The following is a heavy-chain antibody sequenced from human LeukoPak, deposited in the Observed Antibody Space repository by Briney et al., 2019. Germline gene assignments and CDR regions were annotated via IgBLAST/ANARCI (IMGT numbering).Heavy chain of an antibody. D-gene: IGHD6-6*01. Sequence: PSETLSLTCAVYGGSFSGYYWSWIRQPPGKGLEWIGEINHSGSTNYNPSLKSRVTISVDTSKNQFSLKLSSVTAADTAVYYCARGIAARRGAYYYYYYYMDVWGKGTTVTVSS. CDR1: GGSFSGYY. J-gene: IGHJ6*03. CDR2: INHSGST. CDR3: ARGIAARRGAYYYYYYYMDV. V-gene: IGHV4-34*01.